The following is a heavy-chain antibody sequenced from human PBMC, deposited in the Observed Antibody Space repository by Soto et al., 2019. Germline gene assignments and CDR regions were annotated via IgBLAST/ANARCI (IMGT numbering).Heavy chain of an antibody. Sequence: QVKLQESGPGLVKPSETLSLTCTVSGDSVSSGAYHWSWVRQPPGKGLEWIGYIYYNAITNYNPSLKSRVTILVDTSKSEISLTLNSVTAADTAVYYCARANIAAAGTIFDPWGQGVLVTVSA. CDR3: ARANIAAAGTIFDP. V-gene: IGHV4-61*08. CDR1: GDSVSSGAYH. CDR2: IYYNAIT. D-gene: IGHD6-13*01. J-gene: IGHJ5*02.